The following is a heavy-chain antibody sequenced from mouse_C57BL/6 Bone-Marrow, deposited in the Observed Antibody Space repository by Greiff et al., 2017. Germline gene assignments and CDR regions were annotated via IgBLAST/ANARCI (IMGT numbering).Heavy chain of an antibody. J-gene: IGHJ3*01. CDR3: ADYDGAY. Sequence: QVQLQQSGPGLVQPSQSLSITCTVSGFSLTSYGVHWVRQSPGKGLEWLGVLWSGGSTDYNAAFISRLSISKDNSKSQVFFKMNSLQADDTAIYYCADYDGAYWGQGTLVTVSA. CDR2: LWSGGST. CDR1: GFSLTSYG. V-gene: IGHV2-2*01. D-gene: IGHD2-4*01.